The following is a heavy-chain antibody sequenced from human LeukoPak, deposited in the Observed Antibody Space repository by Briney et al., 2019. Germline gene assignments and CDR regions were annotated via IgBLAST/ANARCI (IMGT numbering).Heavy chain of an antibody. J-gene: IGHJ4*02. V-gene: IGHV3-7*01. CDR3: ARDGPDSSSSDFDY. Sequence: PGGSLRLSCAASGFTFSRYWMSWVRQAPGKGLEWVANIKQNGSAKYYVDSVKGRFTISRDNAKNSLYLQMNSLRAEDAAVYYCARDGPDSSSSDFDYWGQGTLATVSS. CDR1: GFTFSRYW. CDR2: IKQNGSAK. D-gene: IGHD6-6*01.